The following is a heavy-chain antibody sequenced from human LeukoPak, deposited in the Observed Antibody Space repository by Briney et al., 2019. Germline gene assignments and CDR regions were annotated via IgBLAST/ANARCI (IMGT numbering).Heavy chain of an antibody. CDR1: GYTFTGYY. J-gene: IGHJ4*02. D-gene: IGHD5-24*01. CDR3: ARDSRDGYNYVDY. Sequence: ASVNVSCKSSGYTFTGYYIHWVRQAPGQGLEWMGRLNPNNGGTNYAQKFQGRVTMTRDTSINTAYMELSRLRSDDTAVYYCARDSRDGYNYVDYWGQGTLVTVSS. V-gene: IGHV1-2*06. CDR2: LNPNNGGT.